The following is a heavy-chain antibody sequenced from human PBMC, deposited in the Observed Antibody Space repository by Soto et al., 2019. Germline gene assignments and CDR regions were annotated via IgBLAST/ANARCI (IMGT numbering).Heavy chain of an antibody. D-gene: IGHD3-3*01. V-gene: IGHV4-39*01. CDR3: ARTGPLYDFWSGYYPPWFDP. Sequence: QLQLQESGPGLVKPSETLSLTCTVSGGSISSSSYYWGWIRQPPGKGLEWIGSIYYSGSTYYNPSLKSRVTISVDTSKNQFSLKLSSVTAADTAMYYCARTGPLYDFWSGYYPPWFDPWGQGTLVTVSS. J-gene: IGHJ5*02. CDR2: IYYSGST. CDR1: GGSISSSSYY.